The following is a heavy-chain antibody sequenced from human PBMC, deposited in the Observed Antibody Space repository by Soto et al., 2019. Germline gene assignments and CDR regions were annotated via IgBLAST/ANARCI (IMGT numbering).Heavy chain of an antibody. V-gene: IGHV3-23*01. D-gene: IGHD2-15*01. J-gene: IGHJ3*02. CDR1: GFNVSSHA. CDR2: VTAAGGT. CDR3: ATHVSCSPGSCQYDAFAI. Sequence: EVQVLESGGGLVQPGGSLRLSCEGSGFNVSSHAMTWIRQAPGKGPEWVSTVTAAGGTYYADSVKGRFALSRDISVNTLYLQINTPGPKATAAYYFATHVSCSPGSCQYDAFAIRGQGTMVTVSS.